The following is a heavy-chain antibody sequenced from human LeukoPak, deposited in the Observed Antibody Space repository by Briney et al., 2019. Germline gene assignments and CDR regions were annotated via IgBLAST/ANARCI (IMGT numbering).Heavy chain of an antibody. J-gene: IGHJ4*02. V-gene: IGHV3-30*18. D-gene: IGHD6-19*01. CDR2: ISYDGSNK. CDR1: GFTFSSYG. CDR3: AKSLVAVAGVIDY. Sequence: GGSLRLSCAASGFTFSSYGMHWVRQAPGKGLEWVAVISYDGSNKDYADSVKGRFTISRDNSKNTLYLQMNSLRAEDTAVYYCAKSLVAVAGVIDYWGQGTLVTVSS.